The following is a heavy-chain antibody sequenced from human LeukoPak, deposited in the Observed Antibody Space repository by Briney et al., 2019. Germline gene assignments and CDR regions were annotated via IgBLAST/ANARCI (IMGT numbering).Heavy chain of an antibody. V-gene: IGHV4-34*01. J-gene: IGHJ4*02. CDR3: VRRLGPDSSGYSYYFDY. CDR1: GGSFSGYY. CDR2: INHSGST. Sequence: PSETLSLTCAVYGGSFSGYYWSWIRQPPGKGLEWIGEINHSGSTNYNPSLKSRVTISVDTSKNQFSLKLSSVTAADTAVYYCVRRLGPDSSGYSYYFDYWGQGTLVTVSS. D-gene: IGHD3-22*01.